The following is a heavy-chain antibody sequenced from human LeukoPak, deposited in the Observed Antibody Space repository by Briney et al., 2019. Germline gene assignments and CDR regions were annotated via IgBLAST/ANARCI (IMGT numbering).Heavy chain of an antibody. J-gene: IGHJ4*02. D-gene: IGHD1/OR15-1a*01. Sequence: PGGSLRLSCAASGFTFSSYWMSWVRQAPGKGPEWVAKIKQAGSEKYYVDSVKGRFTISRDNEKNSLYLQMNSLRAEDTAVYYCATSNWNIYDNWGQGTLVTVSS. CDR3: ATSNWNIYDN. CDR1: GFTFSSYW. CDR2: IKQAGSEK. V-gene: IGHV3-7*01.